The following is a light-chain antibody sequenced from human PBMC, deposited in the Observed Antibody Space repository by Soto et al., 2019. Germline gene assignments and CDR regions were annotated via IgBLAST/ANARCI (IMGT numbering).Light chain of an antibody. V-gene: IGLV2-14*03. CDR1: STDVGGYNY. J-gene: IGLJ2*01. Sequence: QSALTQPASVSGSPGQSITISCTGTSTDVGGYNYVSWFQHLPGKAPRLIIYDVSYRPSGASHRFSGSRSGNTASLTISGLQAEGEADYYCSSYSMGGTDVFGGGTKLTVL. CDR3: SSYSMGGTDV. CDR2: DVS.